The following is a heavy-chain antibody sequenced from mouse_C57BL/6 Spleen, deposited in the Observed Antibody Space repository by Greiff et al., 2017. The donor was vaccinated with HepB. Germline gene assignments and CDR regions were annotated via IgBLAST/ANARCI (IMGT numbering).Heavy chain of an antibody. Sequence: VQRVESGAELVRPGTSVKVSCKASGYAFTNYLIEWVKQRPGQGLEWIGVINPGSGGTNYNEKFKGKATLTADKSSSTAYMQLSSLTSEDSAVYFCARGTTPRYFDYWGQGTTLTVSS. CDR3: ARGTTPRYFDY. CDR1: GYAFTNYL. D-gene: IGHD1-1*01. V-gene: IGHV1-54*01. CDR2: INPGSGGT. J-gene: IGHJ2*01.